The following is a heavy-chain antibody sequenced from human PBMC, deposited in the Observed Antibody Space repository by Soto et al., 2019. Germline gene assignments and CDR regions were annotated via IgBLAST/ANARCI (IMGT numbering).Heavy chain of an antibody. Sequence: GGSLRLSCAASGFTFSSYEMNWVRQAPGKGLEWVSYISSSGSTIYYADSVKGRFTISRDNAKNSLYLQMNSLRAEDTAVYYCARDVLEMTTLFSWDCWGQGTLVTVSS. CDR1: GFTFSSYE. CDR2: ISSSGSTI. V-gene: IGHV3-48*03. CDR3: ARDVLEMTTLFSWDC. J-gene: IGHJ4*02. D-gene: IGHD3-16*01.